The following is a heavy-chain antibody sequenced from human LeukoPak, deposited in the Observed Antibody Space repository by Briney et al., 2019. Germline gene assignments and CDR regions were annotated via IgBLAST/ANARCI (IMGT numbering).Heavy chain of an antibody. Sequence: GASVKVSCKASGYTFTNYGISWVRQAPGQGLEWMGGIIPIFGTANYAQKFQGRVTITADKSTSTAYMELSSLRSEDTAVYYCARDSGYSSGWSNNDAFDIWGQGTMVTVSS. CDR2: IIPIFGTA. V-gene: IGHV1-69*06. D-gene: IGHD6-19*01. J-gene: IGHJ3*02. CDR1: GYTFTNYG. CDR3: ARDSGYSSGWSNNDAFDI.